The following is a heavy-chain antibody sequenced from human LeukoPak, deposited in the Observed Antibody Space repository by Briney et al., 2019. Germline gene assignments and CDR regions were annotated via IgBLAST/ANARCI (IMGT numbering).Heavy chain of an antibody. J-gene: IGHJ4*02. CDR2: YNVNT. D-gene: IGHD2-2*01. Sequence: YNVNTKYAQTLQGRVTITTDTTKSTAYMELRSLRSDDTAVYYCARGYCSSTSCSTFDYWGQGTLVTVSS. CDR3: ARGYCSSTSCSTFDY. V-gene: IGHV1-18*01.